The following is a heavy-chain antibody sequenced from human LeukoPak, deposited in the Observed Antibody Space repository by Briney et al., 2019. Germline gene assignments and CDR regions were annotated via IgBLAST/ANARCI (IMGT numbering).Heavy chain of an antibody. CDR1: GGSISSSSYY. CDR3: ATSGRYYDILTGQEFDY. D-gene: IGHD3-9*01. Sequence: SETLSLTCTVFGGSISSSSYYWGWVRQPPGQGLEWIGSIYYSGSTYYSPSLKSRVTISVDTSKNQFSLKLSSVTAADTAVYYCATSGRYYDILTGQEFDYWGQGTLVTVSS. V-gene: IGHV4-39*01. CDR2: IYYSGST. J-gene: IGHJ4*02.